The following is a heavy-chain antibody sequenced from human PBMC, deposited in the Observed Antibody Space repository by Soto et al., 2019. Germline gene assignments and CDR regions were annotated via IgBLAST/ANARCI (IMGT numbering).Heavy chain of an antibody. D-gene: IGHD3-3*02. Sequence: QVQLVESGGDVVQPGRSLRLSCAASGFTFSSYGMHWVRQAPGKGLEWVAFISYDGSNKYSADSVKGRFTISRDNSKDTLYLQMNSLRAEDTAVYFCAKALARNYFDYWGQGTLVTVSS. CDR2: ISYDGSNK. CDR1: GFTFSSYG. V-gene: IGHV3-30*18. J-gene: IGHJ4*02. CDR3: AKALARNYFDY.